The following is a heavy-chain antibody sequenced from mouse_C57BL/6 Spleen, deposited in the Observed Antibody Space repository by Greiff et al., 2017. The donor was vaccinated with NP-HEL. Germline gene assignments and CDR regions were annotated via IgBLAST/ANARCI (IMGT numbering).Heavy chain of an antibody. CDR2: IDPSDSYT. J-gene: IGHJ2*01. Sequence: VQLQQPGAELVMPGASVKLSCKASGYTFTSYWMHWVKQRPGQGLEWIGEIDPSDSYTNYNQKFKGKSTLTVDKSSSTAYMQLSSLTSEDSAVYYCARYAGDFDYWGQGPTLTVAS. V-gene: IGHV1-69*01. D-gene: IGHD4-1*01. CDR3: ARYAGDFDY. CDR1: GYTFTSYW.